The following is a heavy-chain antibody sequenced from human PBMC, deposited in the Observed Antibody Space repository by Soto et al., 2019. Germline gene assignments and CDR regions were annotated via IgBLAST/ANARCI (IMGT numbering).Heavy chain of an antibody. CDR2: IDSDGSST. V-gene: IGHV3-74*01. J-gene: IGHJ5*02. CDR3: AKSNGFDP. CDR1: GFTFSAYW. Sequence: VQLVESGGGLVQPGGSLRLSCAASGFTFSAYWMNWGRQAPGRGLVWVSRIDSDGSSTRYADSVKGRFTISRDNAKNTLYLQMNSLTAEDTAVYYCAKSNGFDPWGQGSLVTVSS.